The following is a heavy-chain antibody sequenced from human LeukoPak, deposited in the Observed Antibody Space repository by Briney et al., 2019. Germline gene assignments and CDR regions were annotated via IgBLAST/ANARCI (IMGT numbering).Heavy chain of an antibody. D-gene: IGHD3-16*01. J-gene: IGHJ6*02. CDR2: IKQDETEK. CDR1: GFSFSTYW. V-gene: IGHV3-7*01. CDR3: AGDQSSWGNYGLDV. Sequence: GGSLRLSCRASGFSFSTYWMSWVRQAPGKGLELVANIKQDETEKSYVDSVKGRFTISRDNAKSLLYLEMNSLRADDTALYYCAGDQSSWGNYGLDVWGRGTTVTVS.